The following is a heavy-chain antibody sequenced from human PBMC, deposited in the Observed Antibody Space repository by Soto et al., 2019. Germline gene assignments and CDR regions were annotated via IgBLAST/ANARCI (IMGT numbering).Heavy chain of an antibody. Sequence: PSETLSLTCTVSGGSISSGGYYWSWIRQHPGKGLEWIGYIYYSGSTYYNPSLKSRVTISVDTSKNQFSLKLSSVTAADTAVYYCARGLLVVTTSYYYYMDVWGKGTTVTVSS. V-gene: IGHV4-31*03. J-gene: IGHJ6*03. D-gene: IGHD2-21*02. CDR1: GGSISSGGYY. CDR2: IYYSGST. CDR3: ARGLLVVTTSYYYYMDV.